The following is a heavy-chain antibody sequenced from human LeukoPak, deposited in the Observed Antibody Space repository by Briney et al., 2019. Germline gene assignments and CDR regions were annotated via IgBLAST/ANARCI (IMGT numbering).Heavy chain of an antibody. CDR2: INHSGST. V-gene: IGHV4-39*07. D-gene: IGHD3-3*01. CDR1: GASIISTSYY. CDR3: ARRGTITIFGVVEVYYFDY. Sequence: PSETLSLTCSVSGASIISTSYYWGWIRQPPGKGLEWIGEINHSGSTNYNPSLKSRVTISVDTSKNQFSLKLTSVTAADTAVYYCARRGTITIFGVVEVYYFDYWGQGTLVTVSS. J-gene: IGHJ4*02.